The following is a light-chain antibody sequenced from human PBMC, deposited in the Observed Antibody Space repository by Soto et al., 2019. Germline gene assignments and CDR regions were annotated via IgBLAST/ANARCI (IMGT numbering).Light chain of an antibody. CDR1: HSGSSSY. Sequence: MVLSQSPGTLSLSPGERATLSCRASHSGSSSYLAWYQQKPGQAPRLLIYGASSRATGIPARFSGSGSGTDFTLTISRLEPEDFAVYYCQQYGSSSAFGQGTKVDI. CDR2: GAS. J-gene: IGKJ1*01. V-gene: IGKV3-20*01. CDR3: QQYGSSSA.